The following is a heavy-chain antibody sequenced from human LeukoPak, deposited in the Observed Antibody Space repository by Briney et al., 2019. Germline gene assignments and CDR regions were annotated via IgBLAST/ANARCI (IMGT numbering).Heavy chain of an antibody. J-gene: IGHJ4*02. CDR2: ISSSGSTI. Sequence: GGSLRLSCAASGFTFSSYEMNWVRQAPGKGLEWVSYISSSGSTIYYADSVKGRFTISRDNAKNSLYLQMNSLRAEDTAVYYCARDYYDSSGYYYEGWGQGTLDTVSS. CDR1: GFTFSSYE. CDR3: ARDYYDSSGYYYEG. V-gene: IGHV3-48*03. D-gene: IGHD3-22*01.